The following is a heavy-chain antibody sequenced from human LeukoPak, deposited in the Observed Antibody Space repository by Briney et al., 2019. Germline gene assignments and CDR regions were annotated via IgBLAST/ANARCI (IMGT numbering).Heavy chain of an antibody. CDR2: IRYDGSNK. CDR3: ARGSRKLLRFLGQSKWFDP. V-gene: IGHV3-30*02. Sequence: PGGSLRLSCAASGFTFSSYGMHWVRQAPGKGLEWVAFIRYDGSNKYYADSVKGRFTISRDNSKNTLYLQMNSLRAEDTAVYYCARGSRKLLRFLGQSKWFDPWGQGTLVSVSS. D-gene: IGHD3-3*01. CDR1: GFTFSSYG. J-gene: IGHJ5*02.